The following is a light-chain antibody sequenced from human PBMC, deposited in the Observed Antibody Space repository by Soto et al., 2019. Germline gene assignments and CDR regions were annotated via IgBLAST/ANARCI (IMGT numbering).Light chain of an antibody. CDR2: GAS. V-gene: IGKV3D-15*01. J-gene: IGKJ4*01. CDR1: QSVSDN. CDR3: QQYNNWLFT. Sequence: IVMTQSPATLSVSPGERVILSCRASQSVSDNLAWYQQKPGQAPRLLIYGASIRATGIPARFGGSGSGTEFTLTISSLQSEDFAVYYCQQYNNWLFTFGGGARVEIK.